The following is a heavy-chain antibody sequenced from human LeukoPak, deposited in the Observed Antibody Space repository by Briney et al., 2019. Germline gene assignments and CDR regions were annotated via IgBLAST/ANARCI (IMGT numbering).Heavy chain of an antibody. J-gene: IGHJ4*02. CDR1: GYTFSTYG. CDR3: ARVASSGNFCDY. Sequence: GASVKVSCKASGYTFSTYGITWVRQAPGQGLEWMGWISSYNGDTSYPQKLQGRVTMTTDTSTSTAYMELRSLRSDDTAVYYCARVASSGNFCDYWGQGTLVTVSS. V-gene: IGHV1-18*01. CDR2: ISSYNGDT.